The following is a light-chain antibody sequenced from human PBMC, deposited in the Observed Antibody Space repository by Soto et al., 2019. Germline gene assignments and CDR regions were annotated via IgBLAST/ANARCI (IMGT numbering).Light chain of an antibody. CDR3: QKYNGAPPGFT. Sequence: DIQMTQSPSSLSASVGDRVTITCRASQGISNYLAWYQQKPGKVPKLLIYAASTLQSGVPSRFSGSGSGTDFTLTISSLQPEDVATYYCQKYNGAPPGFTFGPGTKVDIK. J-gene: IGKJ3*01. CDR2: AAS. CDR1: QGISNY. V-gene: IGKV1-27*01.